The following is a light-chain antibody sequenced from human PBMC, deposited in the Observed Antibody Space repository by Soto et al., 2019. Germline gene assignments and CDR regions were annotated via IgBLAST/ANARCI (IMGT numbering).Light chain of an antibody. J-gene: IGKJ1*01. CDR1: QSVSNNY. CDR2: GAS. CDR3: QQYGSSGT. V-gene: IGKV3-20*01. Sequence: VLTPPPCTLPRPPGERGTLSCSASQSVSNNYLAWYQQKPGQAPRLLICGASNRATGIPDRFSGSGSGTDFTLTISRLEPEDFAVYYCQQYGSSGTFGQGTKVDIK.